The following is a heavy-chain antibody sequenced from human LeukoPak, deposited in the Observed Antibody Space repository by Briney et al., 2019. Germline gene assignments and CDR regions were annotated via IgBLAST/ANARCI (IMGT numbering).Heavy chain of an antibody. CDR3: ARDQLGGDPDDYYYYYMGV. Sequence: GGSLRLSCTTSGFFFGAYAMSWFRQAPGKGLEWVGFIRSKTYGGAIEYAASVKGRFTISRDDSKGIAYLQMNSLKTEDTAVYYCARDQLGGDPDDYYYYYMGVWGKGTTVTVSS. CDR2: IRSKTYGGAI. D-gene: IGHD4-17*01. CDR1: GFFFGAYA. J-gene: IGHJ6*03. V-gene: IGHV3-49*03.